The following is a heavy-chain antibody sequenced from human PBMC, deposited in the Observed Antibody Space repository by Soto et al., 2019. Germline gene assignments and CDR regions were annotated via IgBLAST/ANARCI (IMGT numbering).Heavy chain of an antibody. CDR3: VRDSAYSFDY. CDR2: LSSSSGAT. V-gene: IGHV3-48*01. D-gene: IGHD2-21*01. J-gene: IGHJ4*02. Sequence: EVQLVESGGGLVQPGGSLRLSCAASGFALTYYNMKWVRQAPGKGLEWISDLSSSSGATYYADSVKGRFTISRDTAKNSLYLQMSSLRADDTAIYYCVRDSAYSFDYWGQGTLGTVSS. CDR1: GFALTYYN.